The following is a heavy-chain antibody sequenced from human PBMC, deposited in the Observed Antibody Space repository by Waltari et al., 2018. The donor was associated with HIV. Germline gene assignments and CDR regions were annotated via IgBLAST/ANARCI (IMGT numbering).Heavy chain of an antibody. Sequence: GLLKPSETLSLTCAVYGGSFSGHYWNWIRQPPGKGLEWIGEINHSGGTNYNPSLWGRVIISIDTSKNQFSLKLTSVTAADTAVYYCARGSLYCSGGSCYPFSFDYWGQGILVAVSS. V-gene: IGHV4-34*01. CDR1: GGSFSGHY. CDR3: ARGSLYCSGGSCYPFSFDY. J-gene: IGHJ4*02. CDR2: INHSGGT. D-gene: IGHD2-15*01.